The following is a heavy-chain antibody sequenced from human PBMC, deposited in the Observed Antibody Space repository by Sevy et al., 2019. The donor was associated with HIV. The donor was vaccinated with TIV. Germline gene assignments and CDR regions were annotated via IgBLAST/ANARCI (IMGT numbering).Heavy chain of an antibody. J-gene: IGHJ6*02. Sequence: SGPTLVKPTQTLTLTCTFSGFSLSTSGVGVGWIRQPPGKSLEWLALIYWNDDKRYSPSLKSRLTINKETSKNQVILTTTNMDPVDTATYYCAHTVELATPGRMDVWGQGTTVTVSS. V-gene: IGHV2-5*01. CDR3: AHTVELATPGRMDV. CDR2: IYWNDDK. D-gene: IGHD3-10*01. CDR1: GFSLSTSGVG.